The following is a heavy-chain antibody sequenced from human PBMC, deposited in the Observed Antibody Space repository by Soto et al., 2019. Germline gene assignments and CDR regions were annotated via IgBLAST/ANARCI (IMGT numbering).Heavy chain of an antibody. J-gene: IGHJ3*02. V-gene: IGHV4-34*01. CDR1: GGSFSGYY. CDR2: INHSGST. CDR3: ARSYDSSGYYYLDAFDI. D-gene: IGHD3-22*01. Sequence: SETLSLTCSVYGGSFSGYYWSWIRQPPGKGLEWIGEINHSGSTNYNPSLKSRVTISVDTSKNQFSLKLSSVTAADTAVYYCARSYDSSGYYYLDAFDIWGQGTMVT.